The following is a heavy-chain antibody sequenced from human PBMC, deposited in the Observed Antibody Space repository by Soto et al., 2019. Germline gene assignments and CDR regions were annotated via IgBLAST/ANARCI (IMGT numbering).Heavy chain of an antibody. D-gene: IGHD4-17*01. V-gene: IGHV4-38-2*01. CDR1: GYSISSGYY. CDR3: ARLGTVYGDYVPY. J-gene: IGHJ4*02. Sequence: LALTCAVSGYSISSGYYWGWIRQPPGKGLEWIGSIYHSGSTYYNPSLKSRVTISVDTSKNQFSLKLSSVTAADTAVYYCARLGTVYGDYVPYWGQGTLVTVSS. CDR2: IYHSGST.